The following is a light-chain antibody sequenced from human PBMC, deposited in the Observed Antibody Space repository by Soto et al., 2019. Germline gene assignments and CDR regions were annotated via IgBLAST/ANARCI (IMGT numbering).Light chain of an antibody. CDR3: NSYTSSSTLV. V-gene: IGLV2-14*01. Sequence: QSALTQPASVSGSPGQSITISCSGTSNDVGGYDYVSWYQQHPGKAPKLVIYEVSNRPSWVSNRFSGSKSGNTASLTISGLQPEDEADYYYNSYTSSSTLVFGGGTQLTVL. CDR1: SNDVGGYDY. CDR2: EVS. J-gene: IGLJ2*01.